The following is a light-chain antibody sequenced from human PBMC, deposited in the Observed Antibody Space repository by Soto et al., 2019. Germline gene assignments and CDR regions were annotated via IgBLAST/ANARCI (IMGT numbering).Light chain of an antibody. Sequence: DIVLTQSPGTLSLSLGERVTLSCRASQSVRNNLAWYQHKPGQPPRLLIYGASTRATDIPARFSGSGSGTEFTLTISGLQSEDFAVYYCQEYDNWPPWTFGLGTKVDI. J-gene: IGKJ1*01. CDR2: GAS. CDR3: QEYDNWPPWT. V-gene: IGKV3-15*01. CDR1: QSVRNN.